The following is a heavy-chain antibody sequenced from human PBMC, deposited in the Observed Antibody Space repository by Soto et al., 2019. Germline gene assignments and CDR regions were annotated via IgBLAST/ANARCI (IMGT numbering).Heavy chain of an antibody. CDR2: ISGSGGST. J-gene: IGHJ6*02. CDR3: AKGYDLGGYSRMDV. V-gene: IGHV3-23*01. D-gene: IGHD5-18*01. Sequence: EAQLLESGGGLEQPGGSLRLSCAASGFTFSSYAMSWVRQAPGKGLEWVSGISGSGGSTYYADSVKGRFTISRDNSKNTLYLQMISLRADDTAVYCCAKGYDLGGYSRMDVWGQGTTVTVSS. CDR1: GFTFSSYA.